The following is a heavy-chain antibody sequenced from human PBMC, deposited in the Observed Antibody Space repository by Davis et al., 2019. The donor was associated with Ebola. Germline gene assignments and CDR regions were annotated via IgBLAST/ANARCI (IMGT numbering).Heavy chain of an antibody. CDR1: GFTFSSYA. CDR3: SRVLVFGRQSGRYYYYYGMDV. CDR2: ISSNGGST. V-gene: IGHV3-64D*06. J-gene: IGHJ6*04. Sequence: GESLKTSCSASGFTFSSYAMHWVRQAPGKGLEYVSAISSNGGSTYYADSVKGRFTISRDNSKNTLYLQMSSLRAEDTAVYYCSRVLVFGRQSGRYYYYYGMDVWGKGTTVTVSS. D-gene: IGHD3-10*01.